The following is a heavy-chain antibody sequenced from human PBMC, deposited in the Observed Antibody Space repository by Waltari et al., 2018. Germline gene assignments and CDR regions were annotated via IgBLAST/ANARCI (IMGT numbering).Heavy chain of an antibody. CDR3: AGSPANWFDP. Sequence: QVQLQESGPGLVKPSETLSLTCTVSGGPISSYYLSWIRQPPGKGLEWIGYIYYSGSTNYNPSLKSRVTISVDTSKNQFSLKLSSVTAADTAVYYCAGSPANWFDPWGQGTLVTVSS. J-gene: IGHJ5*02. CDR1: GGPISSYY. D-gene: IGHD2-15*01. CDR2: IYYSGST. V-gene: IGHV4-59*01.